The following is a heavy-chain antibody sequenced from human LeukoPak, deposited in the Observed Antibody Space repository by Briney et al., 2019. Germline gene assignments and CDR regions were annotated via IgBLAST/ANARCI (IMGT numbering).Heavy chain of an antibody. D-gene: IGHD5-18*01. J-gene: IGHJ4*02. CDR1: GGSISSSSYY. CDR2: IYYSGST. CDR3: ARDKITAMAD. V-gene: IGHV4-39*07. Sequence: SETPSLTCTVSGGSISSSSYYWGWIRQPPGKGLEWIGSIYYSGSTYYNPSLKSRVTISVDTSKNQFSLKLSSVTAADTAVYYCARDKITAMADWGQGTLVTVSS.